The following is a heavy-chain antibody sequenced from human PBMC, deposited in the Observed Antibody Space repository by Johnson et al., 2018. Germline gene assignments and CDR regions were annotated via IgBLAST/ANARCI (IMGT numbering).Heavy chain of an antibody. Sequence: QVQLQESGADVPKPGSSVKVSCKASGGTFSTYAISWVRQAPGQGLEWMGGMNPIFGTTNYAQKFQGRVTITADEATNTAYMELSSLRSDDTAVYYCATRGNCSGGSCYLLSAFDIWGQGTMVTFSS. J-gene: IGHJ3*02. CDR2: MNPIFGTT. V-gene: IGHV1-69*01. CDR3: ATRGNCSGGSCYLLSAFDI. CDR1: GGTFSTYA. D-gene: IGHD2-15*01.